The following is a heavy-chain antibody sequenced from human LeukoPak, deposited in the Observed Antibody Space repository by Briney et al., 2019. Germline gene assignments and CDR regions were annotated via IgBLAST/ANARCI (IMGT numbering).Heavy chain of an antibody. Sequence: GGSLKLSCAASGFTFSSCAMSWVRQAPGKGLEWVSAISGSGGSTYYADSVKGRFTISRDNSKNTLYLQMNSLRAEDTAVYYCAKGGPGYYDFWSGPTEYYYYGMDVWGQGTTVTVSS. CDR1: GFTFSSCA. V-gene: IGHV3-23*01. CDR3: AKGGPGYYDFWSGPTEYYYYGMDV. CDR2: ISGSGGST. J-gene: IGHJ6*02. D-gene: IGHD3-3*01.